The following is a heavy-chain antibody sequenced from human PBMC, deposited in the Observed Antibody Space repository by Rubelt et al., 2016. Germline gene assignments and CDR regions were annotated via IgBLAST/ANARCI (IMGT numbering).Heavy chain of an antibody. J-gene: IGHJ6*03. CDR3: ARHVTVLWGKYYYYYMDV. V-gene: IGHV4-59*08. CDR2: YYSGST. D-gene: IGHD3-16*01. Sequence: YYSGSTNYNPSLKSRVTISVDTSKNQFSLKLSSVTAADTAVYYCARHVTVLWGKYYYYYMDVWGKGTTVTVSS.